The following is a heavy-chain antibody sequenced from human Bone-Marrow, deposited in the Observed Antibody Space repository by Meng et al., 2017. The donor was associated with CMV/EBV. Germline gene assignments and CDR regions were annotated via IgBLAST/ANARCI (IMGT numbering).Heavy chain of an antibody. CDR3: AREPEYYDFWSGFSQPTYGMDV. J-gene: IGHJ6*02. CDR2: IWYDGSNK. D-gene: IGHD3-3*01. V-gene: IGHV3-33*08. Sequence: GESLKISCAASGFTFSSYSMNWVRQAPGKGLEWVAIIWYDGSNKYYADSVKGRFTISRDNSKNPLYLQMNSLRAEDMAVYYCAREPEYYDFWSGFSQPTYGMDVWGQGTTVTVSS. CDR1: GFTFSSYS.